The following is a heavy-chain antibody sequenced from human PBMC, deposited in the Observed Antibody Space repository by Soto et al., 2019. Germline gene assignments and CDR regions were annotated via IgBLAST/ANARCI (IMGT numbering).Heavy chain of an antibody. CDR2: LNSNSGGT. CDR1: GNTLTGHF. CDR3: ATSPGCLGEGSGGVAV. V-gene: IGHV1-2*02. D-gene: IGHD3-16*01. J-gene: IGHJ6*02. Sequence: QLQLVQSGAEVKSPGASVRVSCKASGNTLTGHFLHWVRQARGQGLEWMGWLNSNSGGTKIAKRFQGRLAMTRDTSITTAYMELSRLRSDDTAVYYCATSPGCLGEGSGGVAVWGLGATVT.